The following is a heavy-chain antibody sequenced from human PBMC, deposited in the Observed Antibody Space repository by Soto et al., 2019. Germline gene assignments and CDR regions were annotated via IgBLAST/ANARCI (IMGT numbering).Heavy chain of an antibody. J-gene: IGHJ3*02. CDR3: ARGNYLGAFDI. V-gene: IGHV3-33*01. CDR1: GFTFSSYG. D-gene: IGHD3-10*01. Sequence: QVQLVESGGGVVQPGRSLRLSCAASGFTFSSYGMHWVRHAPGKGLEWVSVIWYDGSNKYYADSVKGRFTISRDNSKNTLYLQMNSLRAADTAVYYCARGNYLGAFDIWGQGTMVTVSS. CDR2: IWYDGSNK.